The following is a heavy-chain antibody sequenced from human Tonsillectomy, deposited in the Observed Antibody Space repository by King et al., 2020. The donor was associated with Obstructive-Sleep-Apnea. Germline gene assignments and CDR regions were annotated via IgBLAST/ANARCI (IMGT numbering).Heavy chain of an antibody. J-gene: IGHJ4*02. CDR3: ARQAAHFDY. V-gene: IGHV3-48*01. CDR2: IDSSSSTI. CDR1: GFTFTYS. D-gene: IGHD2-15*01. Sequence: VQLVESGGGLVQPGGSLRLSCAASGFTFTYSMNWVRQAPGRGLEWVSYIDSSSSTIFYADSVKGRFTISRDNAKNSLFLDMKSLRVEDTAVYYCARQAAHFDYWGRGALVTVS.